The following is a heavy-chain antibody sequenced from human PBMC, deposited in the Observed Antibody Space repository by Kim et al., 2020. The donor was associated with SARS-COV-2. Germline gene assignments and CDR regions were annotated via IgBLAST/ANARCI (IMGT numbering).Heavy chain of an antibody. CDR1: GFTFSSYG. CDR2: ISYDGSNK. CDR3: AKATWSGYPLGPDWGGMDV. J-gene: IGHJ6*02. V-gene: IGHV3-30*18. Sequence: GGSLRLSCAASGFTFSSYGMHWVRQAPGKGLEWVAVISYDGSNKYYADSVKGRFTISRDNSKNTLYLQMNSLRAEDTAVYYCAKATWSGYPLGPDWGGMDVWGQGTTVTVSS. D-gene: IGHD3-3*01.